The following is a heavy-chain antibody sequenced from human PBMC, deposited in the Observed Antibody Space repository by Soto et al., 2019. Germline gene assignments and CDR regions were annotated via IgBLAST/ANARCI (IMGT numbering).Heavy chain of an antibody. Sequence: QVQLVESGGGVVQPGRSLRLSCAPSGFTFSNYAMHWVRQAPGKGLEWVAVISYDGSNKYYADSVKGRFTISRDNSKNTLYLQMNSLRAEDTAVYYCVRDKRDLRFLEWSYYFDYWGQEPWSPSPQ. V-gene: IGHV3-30-3*01. CDR2: ISYDGSNK. J-gene: IGHJ4*01. D-gene: IGHD3-3*01. CDR3: VRDKRDLRFLEWSYYFDY. CDR1: GFTFSNYA.